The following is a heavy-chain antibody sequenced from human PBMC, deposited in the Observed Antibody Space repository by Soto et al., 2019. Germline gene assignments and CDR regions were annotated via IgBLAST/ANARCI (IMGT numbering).Heavy chain of an antibody. Sequence: QVQLVQSGAEVKKPGSSVKVSCKDYGGTFSSYAISWVRQAPGQGLEWMGVIIPIFGTANYAQKFQGRVTITADESTSTAYMELSSLRYEDTAVYYCARVGMRRWLQSTFDYWGQGTLVTGSS. J-gene: IGHJ4*02. D-gene: IGHD5-12*01. CDR1: GGTFSSYA. CDR2: IIPIFGTA. V-gene: IGHV1-69*01. CDR3: ARVGMRRWLQSTFDY.